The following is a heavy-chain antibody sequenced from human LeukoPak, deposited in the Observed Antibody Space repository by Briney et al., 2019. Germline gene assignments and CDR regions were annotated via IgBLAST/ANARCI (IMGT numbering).Heavy chain of an antibody. D-gene: IGHD3-22*01. CDR2: ISYDGSNK. Sequence: PGRSLRLSCAASGFPFSSYGMNWVRQAPGKGLEWVAVISYDGSNKYYADSVKGRFTISRDNSKNTLFVQMSSLRAEDTAVYYCARGQYYSDTSSYFDYWGQGTLVTVSS. J-gene: IGHJ4*02. CDR3: ARGQYYSDTSSYFDY. V-gene: IGHV3-30*03. CDR1: GFPFSSYG.